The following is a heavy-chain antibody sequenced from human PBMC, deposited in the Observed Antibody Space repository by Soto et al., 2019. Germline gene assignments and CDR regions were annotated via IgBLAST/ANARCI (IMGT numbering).Heavy chain of an antibody. CDR3: AKVPAARGWGAFDI. CDR2: IDPSDSQT. Sequence: GESLKISCKGSGYSFAGYWITWVRQKPGKGLEWMGRIDPSDSQTYYSPSFRGHVTISATKSITTVFLQWSSLKASDTAMYYCAKVPAARGWGAFDIWGQGTMVTVSS. CDR1: GYSFAGYW. J-gene: IGHJ3*02. D-gene: IGHD2-2*01. V-gene: IGHV5-10-1*01.